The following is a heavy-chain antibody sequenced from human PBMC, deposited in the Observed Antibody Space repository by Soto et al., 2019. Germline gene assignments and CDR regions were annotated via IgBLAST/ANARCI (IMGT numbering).Heavy chain of an antibody. CDR3: GRGDYYEYLDV. V-gene: IGHV4-59*01. CDR1: GDSTSRYY. Sequence: PSETLSLTCTVSGDSTSRYYWKWIRQPPGKGLEWIGNIYYSGSTNYNPSLKSRVTISVDTSKNQFSLKLSSVTAADTAVYYCGRGDYYEYLDVWDKGTTVTVSS. CDR2: IYYSGST. J-gene: IGHJ6*03.